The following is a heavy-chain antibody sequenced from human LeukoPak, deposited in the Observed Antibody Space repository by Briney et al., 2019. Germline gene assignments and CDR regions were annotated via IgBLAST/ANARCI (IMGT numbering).Heavy chain of an antibody. Sequence: GGSLRLSCAASGFTVSSNYMSWVRQAPGKGLEWVANIKQGGSEKYYVDSVKGRFTISRDNAKNSLYLQMNSLRAEDTAVYYCTRSIVGATPGAFDIWGQGTMVTVSS. CDR1: GFTVSSNY. CDR2: IKQGGSEK. D-gene: IGHD1-26*01. CDR3: TRSIVGATPGAFDI. J-gene: IGHJ3*02. V-gene: IGHV3-7*01.